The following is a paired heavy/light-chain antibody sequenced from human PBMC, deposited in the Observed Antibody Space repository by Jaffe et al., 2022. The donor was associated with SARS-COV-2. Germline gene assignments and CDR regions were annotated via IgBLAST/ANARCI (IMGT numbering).Heavy chain of an antibody. Sequence: QVQLQESGPGLVKPSQTLSLTCTVSGGSISSGSYYWSWIRQPAGKGLEWIGRIYTSGSTNYNPSLKSRVTISVDTSKNQFSLKLSSVTAADTAVYYCARGFGGLGELSIYYYYMDVWGKGTTVTVSS. V-gene: IGHV4-61*02. D-gene: IGHD3-16*02. J-gene: IGHJ6*03. CDR2: IYTSGST. CDR1: GGSISSGSYY. CDR3: ARGFGGLGELSIYYYYMDV.
Light chain of an antibody. CDR1: ALPKQY. CDR2: KDS. CDR3: QSADSSGTAWV. Sequence: SYELTQPPSVSVSPGQTARITCSGDALPKQYAYWYQQKPGQAPVLVIYKDSERPSGIPERFSGSSSGTTVTLTISGVQAEDEADYYCQSADSSGTAWVFGGGTKLTVL. J-gene: IGLJ3*02. V-gene: IGLV3-25*03.